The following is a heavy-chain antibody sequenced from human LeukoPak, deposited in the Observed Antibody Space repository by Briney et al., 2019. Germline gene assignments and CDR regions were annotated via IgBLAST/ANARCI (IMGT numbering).Heavy chain of an antibody. D-gene: IGHD3-9*01. Sequence: WASVKVSCTASGYTFTRYYMHWVRQAPGQGLEWMGWINPNSGGTNYAQKFQGRVTMTRDTSISTAYMELSRLRSDDTAVYYCARGTLLRYFDWLLPDSDIDYWGQGTLVTVSS. CDR2: INPNSGGT. CDR3: ARGTLLRYFDWLLPDSDIDY. J-gene: IGHJ4*02. CDR1: GYTFTRYY. V-gene: IGHV1-2*02.